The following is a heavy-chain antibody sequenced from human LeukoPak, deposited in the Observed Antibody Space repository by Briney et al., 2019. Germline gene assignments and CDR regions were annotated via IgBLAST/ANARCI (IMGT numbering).Heavy chain of an antibody. D-gene: IGHD6-19*01. V-gene: IGHV3-74*01. CDR3: ARGPYTSGVYRLDY. CDR1: GFTFSSYW. CDR2: IKTDGTTT. J-gene: IGHJ4*02. Sequence: PGGSLRLSCAASGFTFSSYWMHWVRQAPGEGLVWVSRIKTDGTTTNYADSVKGRFTVSRDNAKNTLYLQMNSLRAEDSAVCYCARGPYTSGVYRLDYWGQGTLVTVSS.